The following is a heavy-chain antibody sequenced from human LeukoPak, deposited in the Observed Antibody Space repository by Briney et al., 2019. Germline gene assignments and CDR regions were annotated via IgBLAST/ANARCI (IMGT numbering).Heavy chain of an antibody. CDR2: ISNSGRT. D-gene: IGHD3-22*01. CDR3: AKDLDSTGYYSYRY. Sequence: GGSLRLSCAASGFTFSSYAMNWVRQAPGKGLEWVSLISNSGRTPYASSVEGRFTISRDNSKNTLYLQMNSLRAEDTAVYHCAKDLDSTGYYSYRYWGQGTLVTVSS. CDR1: GFTFSSYA. J-gene: IGHJ4*02. V-gene: IGHV3-23*01.